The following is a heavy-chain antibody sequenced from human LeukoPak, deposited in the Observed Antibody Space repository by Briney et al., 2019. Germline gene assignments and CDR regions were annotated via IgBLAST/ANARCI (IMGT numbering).Heavy chain of an antibody. CDR2: INPTGGST. CDR3: VRPLEAFGSGNYRPFDY. J-gene: IGHJ4*02. V-gene: IGHV1-46*01. CDR1: GYTFATYY. D-gene: IGHD3-10*01. Sequence: ASVKISCKASGYTFATYYIHWVRQAPGKGLEWMGIINPTGGSTTYAQKFQGRVTMTRDTSTCTVYVEVSSLRYEDTAVYYCVRPLEAFGSGNYRPFDYWGQGTLVIVSS.